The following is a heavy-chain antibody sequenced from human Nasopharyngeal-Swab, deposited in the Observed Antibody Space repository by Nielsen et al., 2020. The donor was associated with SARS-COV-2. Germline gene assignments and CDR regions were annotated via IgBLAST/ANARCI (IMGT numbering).Heavy chain of an antibody. CDR2: INPNTGGT. CDR3: ARSGGGSASYYSYYMDV. V-gene: IGHV1-2*04. Sequence: ASVKVSCKASGYTFNDYYIHWVRQAPGQGLEWMGWINPNTGGTYTAQKFQGWLTMTRDTSINTAYMELTRLRSDDTAVYYCARSGGGSASYYSYYMDVWGKGTTVTVSS. CDR1: GYTFNDYY. D-gene: IGHD1-26*01. J-gene: IGHJ6*03.